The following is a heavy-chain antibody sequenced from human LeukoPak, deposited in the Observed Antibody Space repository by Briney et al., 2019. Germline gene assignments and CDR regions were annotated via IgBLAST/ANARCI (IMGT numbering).Heavy chain of an antibody. CDR3: VRGNDYGGPHY. D-gene: IGHD4-23*01. CDR2: IDRDGSRI. CDR1: GFTFSSYW. J-gene: IGHJ4*02. V-gene: IGHV3-74*01. Sequence: GGSLRLSCAASGFTFSSYWMHWVRRAPGKGLVWVSRIDRDGSRINYADSVKGRFTISRDNGKNTLFLQMNSLRAEDAAVYYCVRGNDYGGPHYWGQGTLVTVSS.